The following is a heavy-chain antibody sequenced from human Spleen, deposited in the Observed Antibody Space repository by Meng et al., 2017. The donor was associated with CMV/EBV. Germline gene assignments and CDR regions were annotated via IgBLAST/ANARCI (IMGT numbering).Heavy chain of an antibody. Sequence: LSCAASGHTFSDISMNWVRQAPGKGLEWISSISSSSSSIYYADSVKGRFTISRDNAENSLYLQMNSLRVEDTAVYYCARDQYGGWFSAWGQGSLVTVSS. CDR3: ARDQYGGWFSA. V-gene: IGHV3-21*01. J-gene: IGHJ5*02. D-gene: IGHD6-19*01. CDR2: ISSSSSSI. CDR1: GHTFSDIS.